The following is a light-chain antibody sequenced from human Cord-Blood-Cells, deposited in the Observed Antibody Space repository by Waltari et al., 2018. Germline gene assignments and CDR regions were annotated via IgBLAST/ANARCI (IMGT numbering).Light chain of an antibody. J-gene: IGLJ3*02. CDR3: CSYAGSRTWV. CDR2: EGS. CDR1: SSDVGSYNL. Sequence: QSALTQPASVSGSLGQSITISCTGTSSDVGSYNLVSWYQQHPGKAPKLMIYEGSKRPSGGSNRFPGSKSGNPASLTISGLQAEDEADYYCCSYAGSRTWVFGGGTKLTVL. V-gene: IGLV2-23*01.